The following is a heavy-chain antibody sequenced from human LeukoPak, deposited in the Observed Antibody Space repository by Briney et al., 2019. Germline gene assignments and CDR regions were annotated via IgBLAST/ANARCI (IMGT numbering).Heavy chain of an antibody. CDR3: ATDGVAVIWSRREIVAYALDI. CDR2: FDPEDGET. J-gene: IGHJ3*02. CDR1: GYTLTELS. Sequence: ASVKVSCKVFGYTLTELSMHWVRQAPGKGLEWLGGFDPEDGETIYAQKFQGRVTMTEDTSTNTAYMELSSLRSEDTAVYYCATDGVAVIWSRREIVAYALDIWGQGTMVTVSS. V-gene: IGHV1-24*01. D-gene: IGHD3-3*01.